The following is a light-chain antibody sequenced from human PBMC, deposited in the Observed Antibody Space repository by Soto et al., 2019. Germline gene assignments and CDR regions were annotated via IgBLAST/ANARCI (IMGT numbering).Light chain of an antibody. CDR1: SSDVGGYNY. CDR2: EVS. CDR3: SSYTSSSTLPV. J-gene: IGLJ7*01. V-gene: IGLV2-14*01. Sequence: QSALTQPASVSGSPGQSITISCTGTSSDVGGYNYVSWYQQHPGKAPKLMIYEVSNRPSGVSNRFSGSKSGNTASLTISGLQAEDEADYYCSSYTSSSTLPVFGGGTQVTVL.